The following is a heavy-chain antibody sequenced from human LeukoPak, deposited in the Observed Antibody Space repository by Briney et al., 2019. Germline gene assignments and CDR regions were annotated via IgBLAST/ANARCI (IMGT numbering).Heavy chain of an antibody. CDR3: ARHEDCSSTSCYALGYYYYYYMDV. Sequence: PSETLSLTCTVSGGSISSSSYYWGWIRQPPGKGLEWIGSIYYSGSTYYNPSLKSRVTISVDTSKNQSSLKLSSVTAADTAVYYCARHEDCSSTSCYALGYYYYYYMDVWGKGTTVTVSS. V-gene: IGHV4-39*01. J-gene: IGHJ6*03. D-gene: IGHD2-2*01. CDR1: GGSISSSSYY. CDR2: IYYSGST.